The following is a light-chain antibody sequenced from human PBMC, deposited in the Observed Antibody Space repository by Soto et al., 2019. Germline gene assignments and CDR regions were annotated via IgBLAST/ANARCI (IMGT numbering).Light chain of an antibody. CDR2: DVS. J-gene: IGLJ1*01. CDR3: SSYSTGGSYV. CDR1: SRDVGGYNS. V-gene: IGLV2-14*01. Sequence: QSVLTQPASVSGSPGLSIAISCTGTSRDVGGYNSVSWYQQQPGKVPKLLMYDVSNQPSGVSNRFSGSKSGNTASLTISGLQAEDEGDYYCSSYSTGGSYVFGTGTKLTVL.